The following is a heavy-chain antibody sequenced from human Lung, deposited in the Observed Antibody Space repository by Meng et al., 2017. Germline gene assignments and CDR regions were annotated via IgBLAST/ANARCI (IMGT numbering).Heavy chain of an antibody. J-gene: IGHJ4*02. Sequence: HVLLQDPGPGLFTPSGTLSLTFAVCGGSITRSTWWSWVRQTPGKGLEWFGEIFHSGSTTYNPPLESRVTISVDKSKNQFSLKVYSVTAADTATYYCARFDISSSGRGDYWGQGILVTVSS. CDR1: GGSITRSTW. CDR2: IFHSGST. CDR3: ARFDISSSGRGDY. D-gene: IGHD1-26*01. V-gene: IGHV4-4*02.